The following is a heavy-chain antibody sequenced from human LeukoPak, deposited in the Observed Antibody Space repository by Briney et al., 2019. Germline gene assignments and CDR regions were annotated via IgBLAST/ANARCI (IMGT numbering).Heavy chain of an antibody. Sequence: PGGSLRLSCAASGFTFSNCAMSWVRQAPGQGLEWVSVIGRSGDKTNYADSVKGRFTASRDNSKNTLYLQMNSLRAEDTAVYYCAKSRGYCSAGSSCYFDYWGRGTLVTVS. D-gene: IGHD2-15*01. CDR2: IGRSGDKT. V-gene: IGHV3-23*01. CDR3: AKSRGYCSAGSSCYFDY. CDR1: GFTFSNCA. J-gene: IGHJ4*02.